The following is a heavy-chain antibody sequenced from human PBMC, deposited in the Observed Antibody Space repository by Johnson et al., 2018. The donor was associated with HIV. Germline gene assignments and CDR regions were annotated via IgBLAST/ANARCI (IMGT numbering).Heavy chain of an antibody. Sequence: QVQLVESGGGLVKPGGSLRLSCAASGFTFSSSGMHWVRQAPGQGLEWVAVISYDGSNKYYADSVKGRFTISRDNSKNTLYLEMNSLRAEDTAVYYCAKDFGLDWGNGVDIWGQGTMVTVSS. J-gene: IGHJ3*02. V-gene: IGHV3-30*18. CDR1: GFTFSSSG. CDR3: AKDFGLDWGNGVDI. D-gene: IGHD3/OR15-3a*01. CDR2: ISYDGSNK.